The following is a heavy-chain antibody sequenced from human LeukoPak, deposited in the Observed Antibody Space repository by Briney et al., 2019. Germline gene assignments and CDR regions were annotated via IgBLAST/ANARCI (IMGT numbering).Heavy chain of an antibody. Sequence: GGSLRLSCAASGFTFSDYYMSWIRQAPGKGLEWVSYISSSGSTIYYADAVKGRFTISRDNAKNSLYLKMNSLRAEDTAVYYCARSTVTTLVDYWGQGTLVTVSS. V-gene: IGHV3-11*04. CDR2: ISSSGSTI. J-gene: IGHJ4*02. D-gene: IGHD4-17*01. CDR1: GFTFSDYY. CDR3: ARSTVTTLVDY.